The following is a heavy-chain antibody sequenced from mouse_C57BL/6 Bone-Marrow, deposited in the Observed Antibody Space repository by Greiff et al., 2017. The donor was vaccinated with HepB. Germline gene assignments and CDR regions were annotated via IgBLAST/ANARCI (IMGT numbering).Heavy chain of an antibody. CDR1: GYTFTDYY. Sequence: QVQLKESGAELVRPGASVKLSCKASGYTFTDYYINWVKQRPGQGLEWIARIYPGSGNTYYNEKFKGQATLTAEKSSSTAYMQLSSLTSEDAAVYFCARGPTRGYFDVWGTGTTVTVSA. D-gene: IGHD3-3*01. CDR3: ARGPTRGYFDV. CDR2: IYPGSGNT. V-gene: IGHV1-76*01. J-gene: IGHJ1*03.